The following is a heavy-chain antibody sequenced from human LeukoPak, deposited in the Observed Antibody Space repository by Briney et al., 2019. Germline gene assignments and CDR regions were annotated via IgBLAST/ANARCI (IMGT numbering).Heavy chain of an antibody. CDR3: ARYHTALNY. CDR1: GFSVSSDY. CDR2: IYSGGST. J-gene: IGHJ4*02. V-gene: IGHV3-53*01. D-gene: IGHD5-18*01. Sequence: GGSLRLSCAASGFSVSSDYMTWVRPAQGKGLEWVSVIYSGGSTYYADSVKGRFTISRDNSKNTLYLQMNNVRVEDTAVYFCARYHTALNYWGQGTLVTASS.